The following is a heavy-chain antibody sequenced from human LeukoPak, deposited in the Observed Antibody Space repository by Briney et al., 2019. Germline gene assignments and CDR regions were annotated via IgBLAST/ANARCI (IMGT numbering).Heavy chain of an antibody. CDR1: GYTFTGSY. D-gene: IGHD6-19*01. CDR2: INPNSGGT. Sequence: GASVKVSCKDSGYTFTGSYMQWVRQALGQGFEWMGWINPNSGGTNYAKKFQGRVTMTRDTSISTAYMELSRLRSDDTAVYYCAREIAVAGPKFPDYWGQGTLVTVSS. J-gene: IGHJ4*02. V-gene: IGHV1-2*02. CDR3: AREIAVAGPKFPDY.